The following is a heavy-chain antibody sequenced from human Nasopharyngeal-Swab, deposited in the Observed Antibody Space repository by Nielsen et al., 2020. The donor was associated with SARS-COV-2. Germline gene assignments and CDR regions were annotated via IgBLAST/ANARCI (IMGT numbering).Heavy chain of an antibody. Sequence: GGSLRLSCEASGFIFSDYSMNWVRQAPGKGLEWISYIRRSNEIYYADSVKGRFTISRDHAKNSLYLQMSSLRVEDTAVYYCARDRDWAFDVWGQGAVVTVSS. J-gene: IGHJ3*01. CDR1: GFIFSDYS. V-gene: IGHV3-69-1*01. D-gene: IGHD2-21*01. CDR3: ARDRDWAFDV. CDR2: IRRSNEI.